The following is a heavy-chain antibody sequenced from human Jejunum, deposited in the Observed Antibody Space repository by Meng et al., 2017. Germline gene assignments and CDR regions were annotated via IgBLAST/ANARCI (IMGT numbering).Heavy chain of an antibody. D-gene: IGHD2-8*01. V-gene: IGHV4-4*02. Sequence: VVLEESGPGLVKPWGTLSITCTFSGDSISSSYGWSWVRQSPGKGLEWIGEIYHSGTTNYNPSLKSRVTLSVDKSKNQFSLNLSSVTAADTAVYFCARDFEALNGVWGQGTLVTVSS. CDR1: GDSISSSYG. J-gene: IGHJ1*01. CDR2: IYHSGTT. CDR3: ARDFEALNGV.